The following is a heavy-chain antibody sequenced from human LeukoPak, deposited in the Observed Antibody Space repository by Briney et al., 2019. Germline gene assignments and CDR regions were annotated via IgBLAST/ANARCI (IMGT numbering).Heavy chain of an antibody. J-gene: IGHJ4*02. CDR1: GFTFSDYY. D-gene: IGHD1-26*01. CDR2: ISDSGSAP. Sequence: GGSLRLSCAASGFTFSDYYMSWIRQVPGKGLEWVSYISDSGSAPYYADSVKGRFTISRDNAKNSVYLQMNSLRAEDTAVYYCARDLYSGSSPFDYWGKGTPVTVSS. V-gene: IGHV3-11*04. CDR3: ARDLYSGSSPFDY.